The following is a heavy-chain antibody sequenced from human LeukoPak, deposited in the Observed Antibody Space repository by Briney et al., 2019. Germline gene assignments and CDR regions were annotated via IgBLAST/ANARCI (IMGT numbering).Heavy chain of an antibody. CDR3: ARDAWDCSGGSCYSGLDY. CDR2: INPNSGGT. V-gene: IGHV1-2*04. Sequence: GASVKVSCKASGYTFTGYYMHWVRQAPGQGLEWMGWINPNSGGTNYAQKFQGWVTMTRDTSISTAYMELSRLRSDDTAAYYCARDAWDCSGGSCYSGLDYWGQGTLVTVSS. CDR1: GYTFTGYY. J-gene: IGHJ4*02. D-gene: IGHD2-15*01.